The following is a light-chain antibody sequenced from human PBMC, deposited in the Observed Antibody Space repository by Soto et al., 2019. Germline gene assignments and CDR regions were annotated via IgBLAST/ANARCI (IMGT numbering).Light chain of an antibody. CDR3: SSYAGSNNVV. CDR1: SSDVGGYNY. J-gene: IGLJ2*01. Sequence: QSVLSQPPSASGSPGQSVTISCTGTSSDVGGYNYVSWYQQHPGKAPKLMIYEVSKRPSGVPDRFSGSKSGNTASLTVSGLQAEDDCDYYCSSYAGSNNVVFGGGTQLTVL. CDR2: EVS. V-gene: IGLV2-8*01.